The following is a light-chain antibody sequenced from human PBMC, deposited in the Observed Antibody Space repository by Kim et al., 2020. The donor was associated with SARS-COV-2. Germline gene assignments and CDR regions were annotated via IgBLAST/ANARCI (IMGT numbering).Light chain of an antibody. CDR1: SRDVGGYIF. CDR3: TSYTSTSTLV. CDR2: DVS. J-gene: IGLJ2*01. V-gene: IGLV2-14*03. Sequence: GQSITISCTGTSRDVGGYIFVSCYQQQPGTAPKLILYDVSHRPSGVSNRFSGSKSGNRASLTIFGLQAEDEADYYCTSYTSTSTLVFGGGTQLTVL.